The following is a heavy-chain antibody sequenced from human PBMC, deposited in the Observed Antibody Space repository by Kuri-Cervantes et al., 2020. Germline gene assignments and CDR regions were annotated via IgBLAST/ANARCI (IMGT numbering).Heavy chain of an antibody. CDR1: GESIISYY. CDR2: IYHSGST. J-gene: IGHJ6*03. CDR3: AREGDYGDYYMDV. Sequence: SETLSLTCTVSGESIISYYWGWIRQPPGKGLEWIGSIYHSGSTYYNPSLKSRVTISVDTSKNQFSLKLSSVTAADTAVYYCAREGDYGDYYMDVWGKGTTVTVSS. V-gene: IGHV4-38-2*02. D-gene: IGHD4-17*01.